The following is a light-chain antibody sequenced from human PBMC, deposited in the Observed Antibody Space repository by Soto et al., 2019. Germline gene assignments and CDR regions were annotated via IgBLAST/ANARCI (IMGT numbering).Light chain of an antibody. Sequence: DIQMTQSPSTLSGSVGDRVTITFRASQTISSWLAWYQQKPGKAPKLLIYKASTLKSGVPSRFSGSGSGTEFTLTFSSLQPEDFATYYCQQSYSTSPITFGQGTRLEI. J-gene: IGKJ5*01. CDR2: KAS. CDR3: QQSYSTSPIT. V-gene: IGKV1-5*03. CDR1: QTISSW.